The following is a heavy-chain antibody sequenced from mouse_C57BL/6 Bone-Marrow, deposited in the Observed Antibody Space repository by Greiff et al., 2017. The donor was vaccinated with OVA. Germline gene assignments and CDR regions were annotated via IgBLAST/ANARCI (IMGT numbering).Heavy chain of an antibody. Sequence: VQLQQPGAELVKPGASVKVSCKASGYTFTSYWMHWVKQRPGQGLEWIGRIHPSDSDTNYNQKFKGKATLTVDKSSSTAYMQLSSLTSEDSAVDDCAIGGNYRAWFAYWGQGTLVTVSA. CDR1: GYTFTSYW. CDR2: IHPSDSDT. CDR3: AIGGNYRAWFAY. V-gene: IGHV1-74*01. J-gene: IGHJ3*01. D-gene: IGHD2-1*01.